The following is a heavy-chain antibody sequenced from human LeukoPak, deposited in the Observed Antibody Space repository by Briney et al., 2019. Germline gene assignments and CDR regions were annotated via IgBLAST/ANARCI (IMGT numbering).Heavy chain of an antibody. J-gene: IGHJ4*02. V-gene: IGHV3-15*01. CDR3: ATEVMYVTRVADY. CDR2: IKSKTDGGAT. CDR1: GFTFNNAW. D-gene: IGHD3-16*01. Sequence: GSLRLSCAASGFTFNNAWMNWVRQAPGKGLEWVGRIKSKTDGGATDYAAPVKGRFTISRDDSNNRLYLQMNSLKIEDTAVYYCATEVMYVTRVADYWGQGTLVTVSS.